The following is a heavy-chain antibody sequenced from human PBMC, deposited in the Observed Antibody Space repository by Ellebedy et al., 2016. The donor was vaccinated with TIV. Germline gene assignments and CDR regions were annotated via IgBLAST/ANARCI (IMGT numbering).Heavy chain of an antibody. V-gene: IGHV3-74*01. CDR3: TSLTDSVGESAFDI. J-gene: IGHJ3*02. CDR2: IYTDGTST. CDR1: GFTFSSYW. D-gene: IGHD1-26*01. Sequence: GGSLRLXXAASGFTFSSYWMHWVRQAPGKGLVWVSRIYTDGTSTAYADSVKGRFSISRDNAKNTLYLQMNGLRAEDTAVYYCTSLTDSVGESAFDIWGQGTMVTVSS.